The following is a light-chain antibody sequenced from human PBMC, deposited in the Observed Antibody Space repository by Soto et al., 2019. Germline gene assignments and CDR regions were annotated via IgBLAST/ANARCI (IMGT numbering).Light chain of an antibody. CDR2: GAS. Sequence: EILLTQSPGTLSLNQGERPTLSCRASQSVSSSYLAWYQQKSGQAPRLLIYGASRRATGIPDRFSGSGSGTDFTLTISRLEPEDFAVYYCQQCGSSSWTFGQGTKVDIK. CDR1: QSVSSSY. V-gene: IGKV3-20*01. CDR3: QQCGSSSWT. J-gene: IGKJ1*01.